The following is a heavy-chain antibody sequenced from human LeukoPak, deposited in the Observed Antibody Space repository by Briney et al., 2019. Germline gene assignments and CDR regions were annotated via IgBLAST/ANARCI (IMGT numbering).Heavy chain of an antibody. Sequence: GGSLRLSCAASGFTFSSYSMNWVRQAPGKGLEWVSVISPGGDTTYYADSVKGRFTISRDNSKNTLYLQMNSLRAEDTAVYYCARSMVQGVMWAPPDYWGQGTLVTVSS. CDR2: ISPGGDTT. V-gene: IGHV3-23*01. J-gene: IGHJ4*02. CDR1: GFTFSSYS. D-gene: IGHD3-10*01. CDR3: ARSMVQGVMWAPPDY.